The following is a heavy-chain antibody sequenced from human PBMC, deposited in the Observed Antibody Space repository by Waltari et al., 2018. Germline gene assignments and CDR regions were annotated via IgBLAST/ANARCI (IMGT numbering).Heavy chain of an antibody. V-gene: IGHV1-2*02. D-gene: IGHD3-16*02. J-gene: IGHJ4*02. Sequence: QVQLVQSGAEVKKPGASVKVSCKASGYTFTGYYMHWVRQAPGQGLEWMGWINPNSGGTNYAQKFRGRVTMTRDTSISTAYMELSRLRSDDTAVYYCARLDYDYVWGSYQGPGTYTRNDYWGQGTLVTVSS. CDR1: GYTFTGYY. CDR3: ARLDYDYVWGSYQGPGTYTRNDY. CDR2: INPNSGGT.